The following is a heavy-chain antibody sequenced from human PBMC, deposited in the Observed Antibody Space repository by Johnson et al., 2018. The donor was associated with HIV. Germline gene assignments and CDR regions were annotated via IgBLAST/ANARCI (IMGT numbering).Heavy chain of an antibody. D-gene: IGHD2-8*02. Sequence: MLLVESGGGVVRPGGSLRLSCAASGFTFDDYGMSWVRQAPGKWLEWVSGINWNGGSTGYADSVKGRFTISRDNAKNSLYLQMNSLRAEDTALYYCARDLTYGDIVLVSAFDIWCQGTMVTVSS. CDR3: ARDLTYGDIVLVSAFDI. CDR2: INWNGGST. CDR1: GFTFDDYG. J-gene: IGHJ3*02. V-gene: IGHV3-20*04.